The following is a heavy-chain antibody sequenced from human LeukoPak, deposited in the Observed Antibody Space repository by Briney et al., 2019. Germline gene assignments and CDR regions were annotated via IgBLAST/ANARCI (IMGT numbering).Heavy chain of an antibody. D-gene: IGHD1-1*01. J-gene: IGHJ3*02. V-gene: IGHV4-59*01. CDR1: GGSITNSY. CDR2: INYSGST. Sequence: SETLSLTCTVSGGSITNSYWNWIRQSPGKGLEWIGYINYSGSTNYNPSLKSRVTISVDTSKNQFSLKLSSVTAADTAMCFCARDPLSTNDFDIWGQGTMVTVSS. CDR3: ARDPLSTNDFDI.